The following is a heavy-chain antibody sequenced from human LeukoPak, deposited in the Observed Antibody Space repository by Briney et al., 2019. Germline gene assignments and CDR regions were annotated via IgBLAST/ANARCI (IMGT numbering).Heavy chain of an antibody. CDR1: GYSISSGYY. V-gene: IGHV4-38-2*01. Sequence: KSSETLSLTCAVSGYSISSGYYWGWIRQPPGKGLEWIGNIYHSGSTYYNPSLKSRVTISVDTSKNQFSLKLSSVTAADTAVYYCARPKTTVTTPDYWGQGTLVTVSS. D-gene: IGHD4-17*01. J-gene: IGHJ4*02. CDR3: ARPKTTVTTPDY. CDR2: IYHSGST.